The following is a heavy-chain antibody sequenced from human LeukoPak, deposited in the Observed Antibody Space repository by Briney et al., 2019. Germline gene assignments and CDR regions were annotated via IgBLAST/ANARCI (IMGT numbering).Heavy chain of an antibody. CDR2: FHPEDGET. V-gene: IGHV1-24*01. CDR3: ATGYKVTQPEIHNWFDP. Sequence: ASVKVSCKLYGYTLPELSMQWVRQAAGTVLEWIGGFHPEDGETIYAQKFQGRVTMTEDTSTDTAYMELSSLRSEDTAVYYCATGYKVTQPEIHNWFDPWGQGTLVTVSS. J-gene: IGHJ5*02. D-gene: IGHD1-14*01. CDR1: GYTLPELS.